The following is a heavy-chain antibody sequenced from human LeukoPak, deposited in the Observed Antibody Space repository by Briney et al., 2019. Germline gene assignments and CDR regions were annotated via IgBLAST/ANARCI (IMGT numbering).Heavy chain of an antibody. CDR1: GFTFSSYA. CDR3: ARDREWLLGCDY. D-gene: IGHD3-3*01. CDR2: ISGRGDST. Sequence: TGGSVRLSCAASGFTFSSYAMSWVRQAPGKGLEWVSTISGRGDSTYYADSVKGRFTISRDNSKNTLYLQMNSLRAEDTAVYYCARDREWLLGCDYWGQGTLVTVSS. V-gene: IGHV3-23*01. J-gene: IGHJ4*02.